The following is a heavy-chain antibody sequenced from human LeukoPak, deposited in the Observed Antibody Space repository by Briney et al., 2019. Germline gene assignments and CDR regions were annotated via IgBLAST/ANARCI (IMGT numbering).Heavy chain of an antibody. Sequence: GASVKVSCKASGYAFTSYGISWVRQAPGQGLEWMGWISAYNGNTNYAQKLQGRVTMTTDTSTSTAYMELRSLRSDDTAVYYCARGGRVTMVRGVIITNIDRWFDPWGQGTLVTVSS. J-gene: IGHJ5*02. CDR1: GYAFTSYG. CDR3: ARGGRVTMVRGVIITNIDRWFDP. V-gene: IGHV1-18*01. CDR2: ISAYNGNT. D-gene: IGHD3-10*01.